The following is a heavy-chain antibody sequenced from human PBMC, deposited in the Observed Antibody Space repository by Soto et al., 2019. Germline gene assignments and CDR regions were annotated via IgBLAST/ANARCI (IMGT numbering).Heavy chain of an antibody. V-gene: IGHV1-69*01. CDR2: IISIFGTA. Sequence: QVQLVQSGAEVKKPGSSVKVSCKASGGTFSSYAISWLRQAPGQGLEWMGGIISIFGTANYAQKFHGRVTITADEATSTAYMELSSLRSEDSAVDYCARDYYDSSVYFDYWGQGILVTVSS. J-gene: IGHJ4*02. CDR1: GGTFSSYA. CDR3: ARDYYDSSVYFDY. D-gene: IGHD3-22*01.